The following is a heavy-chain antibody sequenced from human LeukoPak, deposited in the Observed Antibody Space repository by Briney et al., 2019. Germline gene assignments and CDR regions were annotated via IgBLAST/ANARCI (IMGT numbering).Heavy chain of an antibody. CDR2: IYYSGGN. CDR1: GGSISSSGYY. CDR3: ARGPYYFDS. V-gene: IGHV4-39*07. J-gene: IGHJ4*02. Sequence: SETLSLTCTVSGGSISSSGYYWGWIRQPPGKGLEWIGSIYYSGGNYYNPSLNSRVTISVDTSKNQCSLRLSSVTAADTAVYYCARGPYYFDSWGPGTLVTVSS.